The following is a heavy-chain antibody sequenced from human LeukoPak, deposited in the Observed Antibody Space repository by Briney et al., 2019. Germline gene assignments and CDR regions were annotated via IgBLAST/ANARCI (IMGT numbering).Heavy chain of an antibody. D-gene: IGHD6-13*01. V-gene: IGHV3-23*01. Sequence: GGSLTLSCAASGFTFSSYAMSWVRQAPGKGLEWVSAISGSGANTYYADSVKGRFTLSRDNSKNTLYLQMNSLRAEDTALYYCAKDRGSSSCLDYWGQGTLVTVSS. J-gene: IGHJ4*02. CDR2: ISGSGANT. CDR3: AKDRGSSSCLDY. CDR1: GFTFSSYA.